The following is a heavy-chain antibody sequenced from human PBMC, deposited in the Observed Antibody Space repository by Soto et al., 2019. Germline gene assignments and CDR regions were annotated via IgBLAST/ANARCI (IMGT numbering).Heavy chain of an antibody. V-gene: IGHV3-21*01. CDR2: ISSSSSYI. Sequence: GSLRLSCAASGFTFSSYSMNWVRQAPGKGLEWVSSISSSSSYIYYADSVKGRFTISRDNAKNSLYLQMNSLRAEDTAVYYCARDTRGYCSGGSCYTNYYYYGMDVWGQGTTVTVSS. D-gene: IGHD2-15*01. J-gene: IGHJ6*02. CDR3: ARDTRGYCSGGSCYTNYYYYGMDV. CDR1: GFTFSSYS.